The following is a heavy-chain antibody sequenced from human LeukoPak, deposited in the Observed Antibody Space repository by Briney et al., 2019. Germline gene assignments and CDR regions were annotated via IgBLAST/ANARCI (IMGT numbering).Heavy chain of an antibody. D-gene: IGHD2-15*01. J-gene: IGHJ4*02. CDR1: GGTFSSYA. CDR2: INPSGGST. V-gene: IGHV1-46*01. CDR3: ARGENCSGGTCYSGGFEY. Sequence: ASVKVSCKASGGTFSSYAISWVRQAPGQGLEWMGVINPSGGSTLYAQKFQGRVTMTRDMSTSTVYMDLRSLRSEDTAVYFCARGENCSGGTCYSGGFEYWGQGTLVTVSS.